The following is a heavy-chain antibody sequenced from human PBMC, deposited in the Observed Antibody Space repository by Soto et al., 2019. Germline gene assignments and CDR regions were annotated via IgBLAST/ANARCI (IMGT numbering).Heavy chain of an antibody. CDR1: GFTFSSYG. Sequence: PGGSLRLSCAASGFTFSSYGMHWVRQAPGKGLEWVAVISYDGSNKYYADSVKGRFTISRDNSKNTLYLQMNSLRAEDTAVYYCAKGSDIAVVPAAPCPGMDVWGQGTTVTVSS. D-gene: IGHD2-2*01. CDR3: AKGSDIAVVPAAPCPGMDV. V-gene: IGHV3-30*18. J-gene: IGHJ6*02. CDR2: ISYDGSNK.